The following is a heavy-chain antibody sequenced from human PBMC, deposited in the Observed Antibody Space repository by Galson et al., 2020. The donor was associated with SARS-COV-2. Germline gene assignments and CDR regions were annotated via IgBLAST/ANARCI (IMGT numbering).Heavy chain of an antibody. V-gene: IGHV1-18*01. CDR1: GYSFTSYG. J-gene: IGHJ4*02. CDR3: ARDPMGPYYFDL. CDR2: ITAGNGGT. Sequence: ASVKVSCKTSGYSFTSYGITWVRQAPGQGLEWVGWITAGNGGTNSAQKFQGRLTMTADTSTETAYMELRSLTSDDTAVYYCARDPMGPYYFDLWGQGTLVTVSS.